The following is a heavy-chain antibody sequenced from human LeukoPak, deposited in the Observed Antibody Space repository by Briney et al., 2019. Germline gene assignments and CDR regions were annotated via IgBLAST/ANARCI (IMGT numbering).Heavy chain of an antibody. CDR1: GFTVSSNY. D-gene: IGHD6-19*01. CDR2: IYSGGST. V-gene: IGHV3-53*04. CDR3: AREVRGLAYYSDY. J-gene: IGHJ4*02. Sequence: GGSLRLSCAASGFTVSSNYMSWVCQTPGKGLEWVSVIYSGGSTYYADSVKGRFTISRHNSKNTLYLQMNSLRAEDTAVYYCAREVRGLAYYSDYWGQGTLVTVSS.